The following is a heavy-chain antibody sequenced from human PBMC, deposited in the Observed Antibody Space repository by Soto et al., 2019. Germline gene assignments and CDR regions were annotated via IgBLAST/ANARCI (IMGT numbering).Heavy chain of an antibody. Sequence: QVQLVPSGAEVKKPGASVKVSCKASGYTFTSYGISWVRQAPGQGLEWMGWISAYNGNTNYAQKLQGRVTMTTDTSTSTAYMELRSLRSDDTAVYYCARNLMIVVVTDLRYYYYGMDVWGQGTTVTVSS. CDR3: ARNLMIVVVTDLRYYYYGMDV. J-gene: IGHJ6*02. CDR1: GYTFTSYG. CDR2: ISAYNGNT. V-gene: IGHV1-18*01. D-gene: IGHD3-22*01.